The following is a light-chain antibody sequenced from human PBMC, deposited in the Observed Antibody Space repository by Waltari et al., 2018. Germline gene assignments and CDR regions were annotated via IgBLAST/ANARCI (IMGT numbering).Light chain of an antibody. J-gene: IGKJ4*01. CDR2: KAS. CDR1: QSISNL. CDR3: QQYNSYSLLT. Sequence: DIQMTQSPSTLSASVGDRFTITCRASQSISNLLDWYQQKPGKAPKLLIYKASTLESGVPSRFSGSGSGTEFTLTISSLQPDDFATYYCQQYNSYSLLTFGGGTKVEIK. V-gene: IGKV1-5*03.